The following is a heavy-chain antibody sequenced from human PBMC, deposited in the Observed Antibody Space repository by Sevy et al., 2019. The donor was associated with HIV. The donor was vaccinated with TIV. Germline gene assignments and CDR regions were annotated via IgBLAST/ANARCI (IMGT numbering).Heavy chain of an antibody. CDR1: GYTFSAYH. Sequence: ASVKVSSKVSGYTFSAYHITWVRQAPGQGLEWMGRISPHNGDTNYAQKFQGRVTMITDTSTTTASMELRSLRSDDTAVYYCARAYCTGGRCYSLAYWGQGTLVTVSS. V-gene: IGHV1-18*01. CDR2: ISPHNGDT. D-gene: IGHD2-15*01. J-gene: IGHJ4*02. CDR3: ARAYCTGGRCYSLAY.